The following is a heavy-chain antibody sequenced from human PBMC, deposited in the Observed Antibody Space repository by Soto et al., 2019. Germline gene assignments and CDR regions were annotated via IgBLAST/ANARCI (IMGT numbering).Heavy chain of an antibody. CDR3: AREPYGDSQYFDY. D-gene: IGHD2-21*02. Sequence: QVQLVESGGGMAQAGTSLRLSCTGSGFTFNSLSLHWARQGPDKGLEWVAVVSFDGKVTYYADSVKGRFTVSRDISKNTIYLQANSLRPEDTAVYYCAREPYGDSQYFDYWGQGTPVTVSS. CDR2: VSFDGKVT. V-gene: IGHV3-30*04. J-gene: IGHJ4*02. CDR1: GFTFNSLS.